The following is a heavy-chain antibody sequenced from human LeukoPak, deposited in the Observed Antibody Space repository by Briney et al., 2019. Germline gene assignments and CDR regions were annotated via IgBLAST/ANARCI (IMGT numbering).Heavy chain of an antibody. V-gene: IGHV3-33*01. J-gene: IGHJ5*02. CDR3: AAENPGIAAAGGFDP. D-gene: IGHD6-13*01. Sequence: GGSLRLSCAASGFTFSSYGMHWVRQAPGKGLEWVAVIWYDGSNKYYADSVKGRFTISRDNSENTLYLQMNSLRAEDTAVYYCAAENPGIAAAGGFDPWGQGTLVTVSS. CDR2: IWYDGSNK. CDR1: GFTFSSYG.